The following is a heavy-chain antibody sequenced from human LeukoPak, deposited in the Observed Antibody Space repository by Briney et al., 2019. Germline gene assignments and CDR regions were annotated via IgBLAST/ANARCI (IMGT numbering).Heavy chain of an antibody. CDR3: ARQLETTSWFDY. V-gene: IGHV1-2*06. Sequence: ASVKVSCKASGYTFSDYYLHWVRLAPGQGFEWMGRISPNSGGTDYAQKFQGKVTMTRDASISTVYMDLNRLRSDDTAIYYCARQLETTSWFDYWGQGTLVIVSS. D-gene: IGHD2-2*01. J-gene: IGHJ4*02. CDR1: GYTFSDYY. CDR2: ISPNSGGT.